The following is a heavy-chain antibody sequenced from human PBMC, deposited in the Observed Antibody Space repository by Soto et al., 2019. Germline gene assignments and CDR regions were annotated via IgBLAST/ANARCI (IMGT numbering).Heavy chain of an antibody. CDR1: GFTFSSYG. Sequence: QVQLVESGGGVVQPGRSLRLSCAASGFTFSSYGVHWVRQAPGKGLEWVAVISYEGSNKYYADTLKGRFTISRDNSNNTLYLQMNSLRAEDTAVYYCAKEAHVHYGMDVWGQGTTVTVSS. V-gene: IGHV3-30*18. CDR3: AKEAHVHYGMDV. J-gene: IGHJ6*02. CDR2: ISYEGSNK. D-gene: IGHD6-6*01.